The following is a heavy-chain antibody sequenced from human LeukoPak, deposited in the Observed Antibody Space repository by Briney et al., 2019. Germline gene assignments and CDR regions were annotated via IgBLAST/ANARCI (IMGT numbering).Heavy chain of an antibody. V-gene: IGHV3-30*02. CDR3: AKVDHPPYGDYVERSFYYYYGMDV. D-gene: IGHD4-17*01. J-gene: IGHJ6*02. Sequence: GGSLRLSCAASGFTFSSYGMHWVRQAPGKGLEWVAFIRYDGSNKYYADSVKGRFTISRDNSKNTLYLQMNSLRAEDTAVYYCAKVDHPPYGDYVERSFYYYYGMDVWGQGTTVTVSS. CDR2: IRYDGSNK. CDR1: GFTFSSYG.